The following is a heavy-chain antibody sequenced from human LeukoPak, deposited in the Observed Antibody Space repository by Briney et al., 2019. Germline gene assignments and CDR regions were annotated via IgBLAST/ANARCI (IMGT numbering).Heavy chain of an antibody. J-gene: IGHJ2*01. CDR3: ARVNYDILTGHSGLWYFDL. CDR1: GFTFNDYG. CDR2: INWNGGST. Sequence: RAGGSLRLSGAASGFTFNDYGMSWVRQAPGKGLEWVSVINWNGGSTGYADSVKGRFTISRDNAKSSLYLQMNSLRAEDTALYYCARVNYDILTGHSGLWYFDLWGRGTLVTVSS. V-gene: IGHV3-20*04. D-gene: IGHD3-9*01.